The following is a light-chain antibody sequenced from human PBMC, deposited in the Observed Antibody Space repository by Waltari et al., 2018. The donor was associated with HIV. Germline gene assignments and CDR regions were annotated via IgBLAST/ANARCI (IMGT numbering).Light chain of an antibody. V-gene: IGKV4-1*01. CDR3: QQFYKIPWT. CDR2: WSS. Sequence: DIVMTQSPGSLGVSAGGRATINCKSTMSVLYDATNKNYLAWYQQKPGQPPRLLLSWSSTRESGVSARFTGSWSGTDFTLTIDNVQSDDAAIYYCQQFYKIPWTFGQGTKVEI. J-gene: IGKJ1*01. CDR1: MSVLYDATNKNY.